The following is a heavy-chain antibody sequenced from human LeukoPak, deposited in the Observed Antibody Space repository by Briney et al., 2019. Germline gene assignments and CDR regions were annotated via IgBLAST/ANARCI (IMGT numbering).Heavy chain of an antibody. V-gene: IGHV4-34*01. CDR1: GGSFSGYY. D-gene: IGHD2-21*02. Sequence: PSETLSLTCAVYGGSFSGYYWSWIRQPPGKGLEWIGEINHSGSTNYNPSLKSRVTISVDTSKNQFSLKLSSVTAADTAVYYCARQNAYCGGDCYSYRFDYWGQGTLVTVSS. CDR3: ARQNAYCGGDCYSYRFDY. J-gene: IGHJ4*02. CDR2: INHSGST.